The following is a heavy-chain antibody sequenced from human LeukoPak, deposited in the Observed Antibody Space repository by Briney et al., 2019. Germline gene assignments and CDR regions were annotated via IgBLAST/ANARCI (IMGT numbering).Heavy chain of an antibody. V-gene: IGHV4-4*07. J-gene: IGHJ4*02. D-gene: IGHD3-22*01. Sequence: SETLSLTCSVSGGSISSFYWSWIRQPAGKGLECIGRIYTSGSTNYNPSLKSRVTISVDTSKNQFSLKLSSVTAADTAVYYCAREGYYYDSSGEFDYWGQGNLVTVSS. CDR1: GGSISSFY. CDR3: AREGYYYDSSGEFDY. CDR2: IYTSGST.